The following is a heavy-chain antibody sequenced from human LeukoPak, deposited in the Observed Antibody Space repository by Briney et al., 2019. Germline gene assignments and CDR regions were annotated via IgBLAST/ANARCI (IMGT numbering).Heavy chain of an antibody. CDR3: ARGLRFGESPLYFDY. J-gene: IGHJ4*02. CDR2: INPSGGST. V-gene: IGHV1-46*01. CDR1: GGTFSSYA. D-gene: IGHD3-10*01. Sequence: ASVKVSCKASGGTFSSYAISWVRQAPGQGLEWMGIINPSGGSTSYAQKFQGRVTMTRDTSTSTVYMELSSLRSEDTAVYYCARGLRFGESPLYFDYWGQGTLVTVSS.